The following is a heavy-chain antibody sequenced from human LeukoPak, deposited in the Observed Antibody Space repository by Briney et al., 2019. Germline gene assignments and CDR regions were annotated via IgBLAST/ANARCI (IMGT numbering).Heavy chain of an antibody. CDR2: IIPIFGTA. D-gene: IGHD6-19*01. V-gene: IGHV1-69*06. CDR3: ARPVMSSGWYGSAFDI. Sequence: SVKVSCKASGVTFSSYAISWVRQAPGQGLELMGGIIPIFGTANYAQKFKGRVTITADKSTSTAYMELSSLRSEDTAVYYCARPVMSSGWYGSAFDIWGQGTMVTVSS. CDR1: GVTFSSYA. J-gene: IGHJ3*02.